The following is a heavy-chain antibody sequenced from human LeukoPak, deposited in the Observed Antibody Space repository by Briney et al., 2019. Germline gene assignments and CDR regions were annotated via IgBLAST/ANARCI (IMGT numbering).Heavy chain of an antibody. CDR2: ISGSGGST. V-gene: IGHV3-23*01. Sequence: GGSLRLSCAASGFSFTSYAMSWVRQAPGKGLEWVPAISGSGGSTYYADSVKGRFTISRDNSKNTLYLQMNSLRAEDTAVYYCANLRFLEWSSDYWGQGTLVTVSS. CDR3: ANLRFLEWSSDY. D-gene: IGHD3-3*01. J-gene: IGHJ4*02. CDR1: GFSFTSYA.